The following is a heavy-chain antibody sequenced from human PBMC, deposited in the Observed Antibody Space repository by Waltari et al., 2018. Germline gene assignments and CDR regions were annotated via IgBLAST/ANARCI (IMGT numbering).Heavy chain of an antibody. CDR1: GGTFSSYA. D-gene: IGHD3-22*01. CDR3: ARGAYDSSGYYFDY. CDR2: IIPICGTA. V-gene: IGHV1-69*01. J-gene: IGHJ4*02. Sequence: QVQLVQSGAEVKKPGSSVKVSCKASGGTFSSYAISWVRQAPGQGLEWMGGIIPICGTANYAQKFQGRVTITADESTSTADMELSSLRSEDTAVYYCARGAYDSSGYYFDYWGQGTLVTVSS.